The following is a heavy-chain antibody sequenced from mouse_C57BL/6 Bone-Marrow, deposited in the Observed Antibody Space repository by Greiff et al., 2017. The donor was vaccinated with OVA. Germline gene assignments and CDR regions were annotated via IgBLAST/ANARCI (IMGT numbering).Heavy chain of an antibody. CDR1: GYTFTDYY. CDR2: INPNNGGT. CDR3: ARCGYDGGDY. Sequence: DVKLQESGPELVKPGASVKISCKASGYTFTDYYMNWVKQSHGKSLEWIGDINPNNGGTSYNQKFKGKATLTVDKSSSTAYMELRSLTSEDSAVYYCARCGYDGGDYWGQGTTLTVSS. D-gene: IGHD2-2*01. V-gene: IGHV1-26*01. J-gene: IGHJ2*01.